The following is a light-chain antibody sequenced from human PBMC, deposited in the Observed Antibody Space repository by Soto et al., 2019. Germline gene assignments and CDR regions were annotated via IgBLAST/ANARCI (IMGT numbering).Light chain of an antibody. CDR3: QQRSNWPLT. V-gene: IGKV3D-20*02. CDR2: AAS. J-gene: IGKJ4*01. CDR1: QSVSSSY. Sequence: EIVLTQSPGNLSFSPGSRSPLSCRASQSVSSSYLAWYQQKPGQAPRLLIFAASSRASGIQARFSGSGSGTDFTLTISSLEPEEFAVYDCQQRSNWPLTVGGGTKVEL.